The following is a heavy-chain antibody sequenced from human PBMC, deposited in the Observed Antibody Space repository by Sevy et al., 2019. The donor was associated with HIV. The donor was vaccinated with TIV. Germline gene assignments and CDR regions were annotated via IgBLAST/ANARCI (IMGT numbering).Heavy chain of an antibody. D-gene: IGHD2-2*01. Sequence: GGSLRLSCAASGFTFSTYAMSWVRQAPGKGLEWVSGISGSGISIYYAGSVKGRFTISRDNSKNTLILQMNSLGAEDTAIYYCAKRYCSTITCYDDDFWNPYYFYGLDVWGQGISVTVSS. V-gene: IGHV3-23*01. J-gene: IGHJ6*02. CDR1: GFTFSTYA. CDR2: ISGSGISI. CDR3: AKRYCSTITCYDDDFWNPYYFYGLDV.